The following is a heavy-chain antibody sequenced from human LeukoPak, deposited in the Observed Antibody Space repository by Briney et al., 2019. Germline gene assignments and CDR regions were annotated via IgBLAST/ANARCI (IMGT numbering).Heavy chain of an antibody. Sequence: KPSETLSLTCTVSGDSISSSSYYWDWIRQPPGKGLEWIGNVYYSTNTYYNPSLKSRVTISVDTSKDQFSLKLSSVTAAGTAIYYCARHSRSAYSGYENAFDTWGQGTVVTVSS. V-gene: IGHV4-39*01. CDR2: VYYSTNT. D-gene: IGHD5-12*01. CDR3: ARHSRSAYSGYENAFDT. J-gene: IGHJ3*02. CDR1: GDSISSSSYY.